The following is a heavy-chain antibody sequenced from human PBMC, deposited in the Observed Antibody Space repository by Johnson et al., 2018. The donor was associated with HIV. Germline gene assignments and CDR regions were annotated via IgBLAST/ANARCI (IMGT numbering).Heavy chain of an antibody. D-gene: IGHD5-24*01. J-gene: IGHJ3*01. Sequence: VQLVESGGGVVQPGRSLRLSCAASGFTFSNYAVSWVRQAPGKGLEWVSGTSGSGGSTYYVDSVKGRFTISRDNAKNSLYLQMNSLRVEDTAMYYCARDGPWLQSQRDAFDVWGQGTMVIVSS. CDR3: ARDGPWLQSQRDAFDV. CDR2: TSGSGGST. CDR1: GFTFSNYA. V-gene: IGHV3-23*04.